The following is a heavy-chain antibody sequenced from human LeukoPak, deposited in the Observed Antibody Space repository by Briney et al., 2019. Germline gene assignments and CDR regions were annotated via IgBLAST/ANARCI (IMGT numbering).Heavy chain of an antibody. CDR2: ISGSGGST. CDR1: GFTFSSYA. V-gene: IGHV3-23*01. CDR3: AKAEYYDSSGDYYFDY. D-gene: IGHD3-22*01. Sequence: GGSLRLSCAASGFTFSSYAMSWVRQAPGKGLEWVSAISGSGGSTCYADSVKGRFTISRDNSKNTLYLQMNSLRAEDTAVYYCAKAEYYDSSGDYYFDYWGQGTLVTVSS. J-gene: IGHJ4*02.